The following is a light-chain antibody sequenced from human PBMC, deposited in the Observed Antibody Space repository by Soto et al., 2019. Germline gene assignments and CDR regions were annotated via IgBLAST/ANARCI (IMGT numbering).Light chain of an antibody. CDR1: QNISTP. V-gene: IGKV3-11*01. CDR3: QQRSNWPLT. J-gene: IGKJ4*01. Sequence: EIVLTQSPATLSLSPGERATLSCKASQNISTPLAWYLQKSGQPPRLLIFDASNRATGIPARFSGSGSGTDFTLTISSLEPEDSGLYYCQQRSNWPLTFGGGARVEVK. CDR2: DAS.